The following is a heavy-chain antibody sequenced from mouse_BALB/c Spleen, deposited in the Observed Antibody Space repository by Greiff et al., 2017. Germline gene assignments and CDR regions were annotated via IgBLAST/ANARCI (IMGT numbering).Heavy chain of an antibody. CDR2: ISYSGST. CDR1: GYSITSDYA. D-gene: IGHD1-1*01. J-gene: IGHJ3*01. V-gene: IGHV3-2*02. CDR3: ASRADYGSTHGAY. Sequence: VQLKESGPGLVKPSQSLSLTCTVTGYSITSDYAWNWIRQFPGNKLEWMGYISYSGSTSYNPSLKSRISITRDTSKNQFFLQLNSVTTEDTATYYCASRADYGSTHGAYWGQGTLVTVSA.